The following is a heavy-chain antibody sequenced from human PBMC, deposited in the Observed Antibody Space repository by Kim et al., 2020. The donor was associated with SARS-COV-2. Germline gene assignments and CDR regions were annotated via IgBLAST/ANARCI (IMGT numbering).Heavy chain of an antibody. CDR2: IIPIFGIA. CDR1: GGTFSNYA. CDR3: ARAAEDIVVVVADPGATYGRDV. V-gene: IGHV1-69*04. J-gene: IGHJ6*02. Sequence: SVKVSCKASGGTFSNYAISWVRQAAGQGLEWVGRIIPIFGIANYAEKFQGRVTITADKSTNTAYMELSSLRSEDTAMYYCARAAEDIVVVVADPGATYGRDVWGQGTTVTVSS. D-gene: IGHD2-15*01.